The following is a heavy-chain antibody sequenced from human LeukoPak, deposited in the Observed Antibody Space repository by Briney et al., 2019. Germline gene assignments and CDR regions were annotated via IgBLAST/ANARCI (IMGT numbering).Heavy chain of an antibody. J-gene: IGHJ4*02. V-gene: IGHV3-23*01. CDR3: AKDVGNYYSGSLRGVFDY. CDR2: IGGSGEDT. Sequence: GGSLRLSCAVSGFTFSSYAMSWVRQAPGKGLEWISGIGGSGEDTFYADSVKGRFSISRDNSKNTLYLQMNSLRAEDTAIYYCAKDVGNYYSGSLRGVFDYWGQGTLVTVSS. CDR1: GFTFSSYA. D-gene: IGHD3-10*01.